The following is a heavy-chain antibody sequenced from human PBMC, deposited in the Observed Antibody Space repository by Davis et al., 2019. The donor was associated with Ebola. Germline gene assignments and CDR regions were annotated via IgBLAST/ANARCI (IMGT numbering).Heavy chain of an antibody. J-gene: IGHJ6*02. CDR1: GGSFSGYY. D-gene: IGHD5-18*01. V-gene: IGHV4-34*01. CDR2: IYNSGST. CDR3: ARPVSPGYTYGYYYYDMDV. Sequence: MPGGSLRLSCAVYGGSFSGYYWSWIRQPPGKGLEWIGSIYNSGSTYYNPSLESRVTISVDTSKNQLSLKLTSVTATDTAVYYCARPVSPGYTYGYYYYDMDVWGQGTTVTVSS.